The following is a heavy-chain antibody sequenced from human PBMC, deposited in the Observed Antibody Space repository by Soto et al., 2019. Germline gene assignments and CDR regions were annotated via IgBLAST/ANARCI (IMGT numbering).Heavy chain of an antibody. CDR3: ARVIREQQLANPHAFDI. D-gene: IGHD6-13*01. Sequence: GGSLRLSCAASGFTFSSYAMSWVRQAPGKGLEWVSIISDSGDNIYYADSVKGRFTISRDNSKNTLYLQMNSLRAEDTAVYYCARVIREQQLANPHAFDIWGQGTMVTVSS. CDR1: GFTFSSYA. J-gene: IGHJ3*02. CDR2: ISDSGDNI. V-gene: IGHV3-23*01.